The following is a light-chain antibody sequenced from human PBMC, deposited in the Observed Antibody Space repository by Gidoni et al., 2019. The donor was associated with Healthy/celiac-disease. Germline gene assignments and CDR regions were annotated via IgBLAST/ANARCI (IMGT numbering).Light chain of an antibody. CDR1: NIGSKS. CDR2: YDS. Sequence: SYVLTPPPSVPVAPGKTARITCGGNNIGSKSVHWDQQKPGQAPVLVIYYDSDRPSGIPERFSGSNSGNTATLTISRVEAGDEADYYCQVWESSSDHWVFGGGTKLTVL. J-gene: IGLJ3*02. CDR3: QVWESSSDHWV. V-gene: IGLV3-21*01.